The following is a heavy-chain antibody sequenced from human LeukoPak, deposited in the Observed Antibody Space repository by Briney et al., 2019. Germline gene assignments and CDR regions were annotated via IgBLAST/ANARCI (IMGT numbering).Heavy chain of an antibody. V-gene: IGHV1-18*01. D-gene: IGHD5-24*01. CDR3: VEMATRGRGY. Sequence: AASVKVSCKASGYTFTTYSKYTIHWVRQAPGQGLEWMGWISAYNGNTNYAQKLQGRVTMTTDTSTSTAYMELRSLRSDDTAVYYCVEMATRGRGYWGQGTLVTVSS. CDR2: ISAYNGNT. J-gene: IGHJ4*02. CDR1: GYTFTTYS.